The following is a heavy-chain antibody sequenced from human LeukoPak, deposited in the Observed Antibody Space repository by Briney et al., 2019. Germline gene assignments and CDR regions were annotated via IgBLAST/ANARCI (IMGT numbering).Heavy chain of an antibody. Sequence: GGSLRLSCAASGFTFSSYAMSWVRQAPGMGLEWVSVIYGGGYTYYADSVQGRFTISRDNSKNTLYLQMTSLRAEDTALYYCATLLPASLHYFHYWGQGALVTVSS. V-gene: IGHV3-23*03. D-gene: IGHD2-21*02. J-gene: IGHJ4*02. CDR3: ATLLPASLHYFHY. CDR1: GFTFSSYA. CDR2: IYGGGYT.